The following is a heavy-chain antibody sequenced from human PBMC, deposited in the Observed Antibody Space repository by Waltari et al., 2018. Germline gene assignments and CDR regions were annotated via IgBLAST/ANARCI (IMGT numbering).Heavy chain of an antibody. CDR1: GYTFTSYD. D-gene: IGHD3-22*01. V-gene: IGHV1-8*01. CDR2: MNPNSGNT. CDR3: ARGRVKTYYYDSSGYLTL. Sequence: QVQLVQSGAEVKKPGASVKVSCKASGYTFTSYDINWVRQATGQGLEWMGWMNPNSGNTGYAQKFQGRVTMTRNTSISTAYMELSSLRSEDTAVYYCARGRVKTYYYDSSGYLTLWGQGTLVTVSS. J-gene: IGHJ4*02.